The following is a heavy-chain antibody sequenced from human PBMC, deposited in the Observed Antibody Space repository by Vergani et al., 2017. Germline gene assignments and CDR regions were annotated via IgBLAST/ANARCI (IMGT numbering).Heavy chain of an antibody. J-gene: IGHJ5*02. D-gene: IGHD2-2*01. Sequence: QVQLVQSGAEVKKPGSSVKVSCKASGGTFSSYAISWVRQAPGQGLEWMGGIIPIFTTANYAQKFQGRVTITADESTSTAYMELSSLRSEDTAVYYCARNGVGCSSTSCYDNWFDPWAREPWSPSPQ. V-gene: IGHV1-69*12. CDR1: GGTFSSYA. CDR3: ARNGVGCSSTSCYDNWFDP. CDR2: IIPIFTTA.